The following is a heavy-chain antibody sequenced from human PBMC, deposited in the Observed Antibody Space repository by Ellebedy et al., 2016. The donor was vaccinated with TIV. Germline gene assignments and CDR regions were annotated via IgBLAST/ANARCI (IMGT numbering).Heavy chain of an antibody. CDR1: GGSISSSSYY. CDR2: INHSGST. J-gene: IGHJ4*02. CDR3: ARGGIYSISFAY. V-gene: IGHV4-39*07. D-gene: IGHD6-6*01. Sequence: SETLSLTXTVSGGSISSSSYYWGWIRQPPGKGLEWIGEINHSGSTNYNPSLKSRVTISADTSKNQFSLKLSSVTAADTAVYYCARGGIYSISFAYWGQGTLVTVSS.